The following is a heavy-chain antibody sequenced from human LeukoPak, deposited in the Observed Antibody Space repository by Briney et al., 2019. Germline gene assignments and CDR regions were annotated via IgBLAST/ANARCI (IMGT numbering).Heavy chain of an antibody. Sequence: PGGSLRLSCAASGFTFSNAWMSWVRQAPGKGLEWVSSISSSSSYIYYADSVKGRFTISRDNAKNSLYLQMNSLRAEDTAVYYCARDYTDDGFDYWGQGTLVTVSS. D-gene: IGHD3-16*01. V-gene: IGHV3-21*01. J-gene: IGHJ4*02. CDR2: ISSSSSYI. CDR3: ARDYTDDGFDY. CDR1: GFTFSNAW.